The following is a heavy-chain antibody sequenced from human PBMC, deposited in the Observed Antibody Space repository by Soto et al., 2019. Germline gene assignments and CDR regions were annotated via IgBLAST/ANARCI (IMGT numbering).Heavy chain of an antibody. CDR2: IGSSSSYT. CDR1: GFTFGDYY. V-gene: IGHV3-11*06. D-gene: IGHD3-3*01. Sequence: LRHSCTAAGFTFGDYYVSCIRQAPGKGLEWVSYIGSSSSYTNYADSVKGRFTISRDNAKNSLYLQMNSLRAEDTAVYYCARVFKWDMEGLLSPYYYYYGMDVWRQGTTVTGSS. J-gene: IGHJ6*02. CDR3: ARVFKWDMEGLLSPYYYYYGMDV.